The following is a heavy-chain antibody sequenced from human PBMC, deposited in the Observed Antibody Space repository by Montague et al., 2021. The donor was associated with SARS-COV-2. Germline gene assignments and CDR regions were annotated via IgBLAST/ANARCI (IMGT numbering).Heavy chain of an antibody. Sequence: SVKVSCKASGYTFTSYDINWVRQATGQGLEWMGWMNPNSGNTGYAQKFQGRVTMTRNTSISTAYMELSSLRSEDTAVYYCARGVLRYFDWLLSGYYYYYMDVWGKGTTVTASS. CDR1: GYTFTSYD. J-gene: IGHJ6*03. CDR2: MNPNSGNT. CDR3: ARGVLRYFDWLLSGYYYYYMDV. D-gene: IGHD3-9*01. V-gene: IGHV1-8*01.